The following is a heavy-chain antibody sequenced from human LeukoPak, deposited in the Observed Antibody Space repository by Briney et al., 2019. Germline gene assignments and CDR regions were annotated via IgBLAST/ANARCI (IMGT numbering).Heavy chain of an antibody. CDR2: IFYSGST. Sequence: SETLSLTCTVSGGSVSGYYWSWIRQPPGKGREFIGYIFYSGSTKYNPSLKSRVTILVDTSQNQFSLKLSSVTAADTAVYYCARVMDHGYSDYWGQGTLVTVSS. CDR1: GGSVSGYY. V-gene: IGHV4-59*02. D-gene: IGHD4/OR15-4a*01. CDR3: ARVMDHGYSDY. J-gene: IGHJ4*02.